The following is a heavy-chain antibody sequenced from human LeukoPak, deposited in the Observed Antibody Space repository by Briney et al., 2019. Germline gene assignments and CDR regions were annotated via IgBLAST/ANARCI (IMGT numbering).Heavy chain of an antibody. CDR2: ISYDGSNK. Sequence: GGSLRLSCAASGFTFSSYAMHWVRQAPGKGLEWVAVISYDGSNKYYADSVKGRFTISRDNSKNTLYLQMNSLRAEDTAVYYCARDRVPSKMATIPPTFDYWGQGTLVTVSS. V-gene: IGHV3-30*04. D-gene: IGHD5-24*01. CDR1: GFTFSSYA. J-gene: IGHJ4*02. CDR3: ARDRVPSKMATIPPTFDY.